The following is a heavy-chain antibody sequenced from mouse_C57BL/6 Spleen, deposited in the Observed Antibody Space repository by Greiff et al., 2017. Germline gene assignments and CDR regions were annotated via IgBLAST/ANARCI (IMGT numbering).Heavy chain of an antibody. D-gene: IGHD1-1*01. CDR2: IYPGDGDT. Sequence: QVQLQQSGPELVKPGASVKISCKASGYAFSSSWMNWVKQRPGKGLEWIGRIYPGDGDTNYNGKFKGKATLTADKSSSTAYMQLSSLTSEDSAVYFCAREIFITTVVATDAMDYWGQGTSVTVSS. CDR3: AREIFITTVVATDAMDY. J-gene: IGHJ4*01. CDR1: GYAFSSSW. V-gene: IGHV1-82*01.